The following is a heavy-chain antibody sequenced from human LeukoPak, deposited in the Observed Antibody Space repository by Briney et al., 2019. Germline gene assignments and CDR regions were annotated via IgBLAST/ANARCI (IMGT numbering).Heavy chain of an antibody. J-gene: IGHJ5*02. CDR2: IGGSGDST. D-gene: IGHD3-9*01. V-gene: IGHV3-23*01. CDR3: AKLPTGYPNWFDP. Sequence: PGGSLRLSCAASGFTFSNAWMTWVRQASGKGLEWVSAIGGSGDSTYYTDSVTGRFTISRDNSKSTLYLQMNSLRAEDTALYYCAKLPTGYPNWFDPWGQGTLVTVSS. CDR1: GFTFSNAW.